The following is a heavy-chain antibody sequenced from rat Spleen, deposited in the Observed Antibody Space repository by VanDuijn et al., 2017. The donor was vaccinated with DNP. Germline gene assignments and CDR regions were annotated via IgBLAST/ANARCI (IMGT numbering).Heavy chain of an antibody. V-gene: IGHV5-25*01. Sequence: EVQLVESGGGLVQPGRSLKLSCTASGFTFSNYYMAWVRQAPKKGLEWVATISTSGSRTYYLDSVKGRFTISRDNAKSSLYLQMNSLKSEDTATYYCARWGTYFDYWGQGVMVTVSS. CDR1: GFTFSNYY. CDR2: ISTSGSRT. CDR3: ARWGTYFDY. J-gene: IGHJ2*01.